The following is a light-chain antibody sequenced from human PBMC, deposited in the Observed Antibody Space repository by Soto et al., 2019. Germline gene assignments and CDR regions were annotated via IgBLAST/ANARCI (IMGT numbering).Light chain of an antibody. CDR2: EVS. CDR3: SSYAGSNNHWV. V-gene: IGLV2-8*01. CDR1: SSDVGDYNY. Sequence: QSVLTQPPSASGSPGQSVTISCTGTSSDVGDYNYVSWYQQHPGKAPKLMIYEVSKRPSGVPDRFSGSKSGNTASLTVSGLQAEDEVDYHCSSYAGSNNHWVFGGGTKLTVL. J-gene: IGLJ3*02.